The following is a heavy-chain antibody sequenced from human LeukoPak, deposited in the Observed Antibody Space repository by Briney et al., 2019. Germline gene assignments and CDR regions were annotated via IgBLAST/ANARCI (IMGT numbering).Heavy chain of an antibody. J-gene: IGHJ4*02. Sequence: ASVKVSCKSFGFTFTNYLLHWVRQAPGQGLEWVGRIAPSVDTTNYAQKFRGRVPMTRDTSTSTVYMELSSLRSDDTAIYYCVREESGGYFDYWGQGTLVTVSS. D-gene: IGHD2-8*02. CDR2: IAPSVDTT. CDR3: VREESGGYFDY. V-gene: IGHV1-46*01. CDR1: GFTFTNYL.